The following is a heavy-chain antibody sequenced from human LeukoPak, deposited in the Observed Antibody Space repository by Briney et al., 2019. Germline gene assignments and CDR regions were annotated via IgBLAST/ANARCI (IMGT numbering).Heavy chain of an antibody. CDR2: IYSGGST. CDR3: AKDGNFWSGSSVDY. Sequence: GGSLRLSCAASGFTVSSNYMSWVRQAPGKGLEWVSVIYSGGSTYYADSVKGRFTISRDNSKNTLYLQMNSLRAEDTAVYYCAKDGNFWSGSSVDYWGQGTLVTVSS. V-gene: IGHV3-53*01. CDR1: GFTVSSNY. D-gene: IGHD3-3*01. J-gene: IGHJ4*02.